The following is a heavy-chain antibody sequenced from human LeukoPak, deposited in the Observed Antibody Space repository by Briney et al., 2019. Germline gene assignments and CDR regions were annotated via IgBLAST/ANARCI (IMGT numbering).Heavy chain of an antibody. CDR2: IYTSGST. D-gene: IGHD3-22*01. CDR3: AREEYNDSSGRIL. J-gene: IGHJ4*02. CDR1: GGSISGYY. Sequence: SETLSLACTVSGGSISGYYWSWIRQPAGKGLEWIGRIYTSGSTHYNPSLRGRVTISLNRSKNQFSLKLSSVTAADTAVYLCAREEYNDSSGRILWGQGTLVTVSS. V-gene: IGHV4-4*07.